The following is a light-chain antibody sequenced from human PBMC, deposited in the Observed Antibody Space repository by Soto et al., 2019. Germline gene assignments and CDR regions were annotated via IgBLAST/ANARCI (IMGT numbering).Light chain of an antibody. CDR3: QSHDSSLSAYV. CDR1: SSNIWAGYD. J-gene: IGLJ1*01. CDR2: GNS. Sequence: QSVLTQPPSVSGAPGQRVTISCTGSSSNIWAGYDVHWYQQLPGTAPKLLIYGNSNRPSGVPDRFSGSKSGTSASLAITGLQAEDEADFYCQSHDSSLSAYVFGTGTKLTVL. V-gene: IGLV1-40*01.